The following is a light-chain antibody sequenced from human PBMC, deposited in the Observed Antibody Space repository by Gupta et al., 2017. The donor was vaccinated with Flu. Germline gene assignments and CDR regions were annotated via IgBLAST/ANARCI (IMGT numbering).Light chain of an antibody. CDR2: KAS. CDR3: HQYDTYVGT. CDR1: QSIRNW. Sequence: GDRLPITCRASQSIRNWLAWYQQKPGKAPNLLIYKASSLESGVPSRFSGSGSGTEFTLTISSLQPEDSATYYCHQYDTYVGTFGQGTKLEIK. V-gene: IGKV1-5*03. J-gene: IGKJ2*01.